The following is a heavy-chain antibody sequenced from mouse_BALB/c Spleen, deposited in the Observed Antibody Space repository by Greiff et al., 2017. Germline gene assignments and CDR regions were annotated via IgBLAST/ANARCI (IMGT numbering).Heavy chain of an antibody. D-gene: IGHD1-1*01. CDR1: GFSLTSYD. V-gene: IGHV2-9-2*01. CDR3: VRDYYYSSSFWYFDV. CDR2: IWTGGGT. Sequence: VQVVESGPGLVAPSQSLSITCTVSGFSLTSYDISWIRQPPGKGLEWLGVIWTGGGTNYNSAFMSRLSISKDNSKSQVFLKMNSLQTDDTAIYYCVRDYYYSSSFWYFDVWGAGTTVTVSS. J-gene: IGHJ1*01.